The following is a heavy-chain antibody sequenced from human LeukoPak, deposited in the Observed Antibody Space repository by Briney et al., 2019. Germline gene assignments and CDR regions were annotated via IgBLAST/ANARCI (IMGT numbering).Heavy chain of an antibody. D-gene: IGHD1-20*01. CDR1: GGSISSSNW. CDR3: ARDNNWNDEGWFDP. CDR2: IYHSGST. J-gene: IGHJ5*02. V-gene: IGHV4-4*02. Sequence: SGTLSLTCAVSGGSISSSNWWSWVRQPPGKGLEWIGEIYHSGSTSYNPSLKSRVTISVDKSKNQFSLKLSSVTAADTAVYYCARDNNWNDEGWFDPWGQGTLVTVSS.